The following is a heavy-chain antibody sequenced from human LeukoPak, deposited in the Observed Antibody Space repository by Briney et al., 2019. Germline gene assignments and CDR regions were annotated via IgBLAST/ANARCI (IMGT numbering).Heavy chain of an antibody. CDR1: GFTFSTYT. Sequence: GGSLRLSCAASGFTFSTYTMNWVRQAPGQGLEWVSSISSISSHIFYADSVKGRFTISRDNAKNSLYLQMSSQRAEDTAVYYCASSPPYCSSTNCYANYWGQGTLVTVSS. CDR3: ASSPPYCSSTNCYANY. V-gene: IGHV3-21*01. CDR2: ISSISSHI. J-gene: IGHJ4*02. D-gene: IGHD2-2*01.